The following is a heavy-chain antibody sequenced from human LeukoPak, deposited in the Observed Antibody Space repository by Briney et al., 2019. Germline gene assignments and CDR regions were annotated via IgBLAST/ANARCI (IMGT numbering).Heavy chain of an antibody. CDR1: GYTFTVYY. D-gene: IGHD4-23*01. V-gene: IGHV1-46*04. Sequence: RGSVWVSSMASGYTFTVYYMRSVRQAPGQGLECMGIINASGGVTNSAQTLQGRVTMTRDISTSTVYMGLSSLRSEDTAVYICARDLRWQGKATDIRGVGYYYYYMDVWGKGTTVTVSS. J-gene: IGHJ6*03. CDR3: ARDLRWQGKATDIRGVGYYYYYMDV. CDR2: INASGGVT.